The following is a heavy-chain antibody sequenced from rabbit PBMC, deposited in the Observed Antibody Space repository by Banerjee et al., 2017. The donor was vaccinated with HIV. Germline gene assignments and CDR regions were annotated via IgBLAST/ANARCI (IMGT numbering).Heavy chain of an antibody. CDR3: ARDTGSSFSSYGMDL. D-gene: IGHD8-1*01. Sequence: QSLEESGGGLVKPGASLTLTCKASGFSFNSGYDMCWVRQAPGKGLEWISCIAGSGSGFTYSATWATGRFTCSKTSSTTVTLQMTSLTVADTATYFCARDTGSSFSSYGMDLWGPGTLVTVS. CDR2: IAGSGSGFT. V-gene: IGHV1S40*01. CDR1: GFSFNSGYD. J-gene: IGHJ6*01.